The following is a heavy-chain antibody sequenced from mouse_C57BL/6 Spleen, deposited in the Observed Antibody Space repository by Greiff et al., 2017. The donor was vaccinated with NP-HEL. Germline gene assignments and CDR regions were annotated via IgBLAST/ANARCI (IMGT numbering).Heavy chain of an antibody. J-gene: IGHJ4*01. CDR3: AKNSSSNYADY. V-gene: IGHV1-64*01. CDR1: GYTFTSYW. Sequence: QVQLQQPGAELVKPGASVKLSCKASGYTFTSYWMHWVKQRPGQGLEWIGMIHPNIGSTNYNEPFMSKAPLPVDKSSSTAYMQQRSLTSEDSAVNYWAKNSSSNYADYWGQGTAVTVSS. D-gene: IGHD2-5*01. CDR2: IHPNIGST.